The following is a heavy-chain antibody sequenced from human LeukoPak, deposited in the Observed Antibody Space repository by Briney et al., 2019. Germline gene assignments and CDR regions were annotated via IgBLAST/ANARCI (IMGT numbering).Heavy chain of an antibody. CDR2: IRYDGSNK. D-gene: IGHD6-19*01. V-gene: IGHV3-30*02. Sequence: GSLRLSCAASGFTFSSYGMHWVRQAPGKGLEWVAFIRYDGSNKYYADSVKGRFTISRDNSKNALYLQMNSLRAEDTAVYYCARGYSSGWYKVPNWFDPWGQGTLVTVSS. CDR3: ARGYSSGWYKVPNWFDP. J-gene: IGHJ5*02. CDR1: GFTFSSYG.